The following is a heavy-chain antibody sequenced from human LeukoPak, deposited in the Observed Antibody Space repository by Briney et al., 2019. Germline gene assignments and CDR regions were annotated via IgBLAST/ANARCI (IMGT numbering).Heavy chain of an antibody. CDR3: AKDGTDCSSTSCYQINYYYYMDV. CDR2: ISYDGSNK. D-gene: IGHD2-2*01. V-gene: IGHV3-30*18. J-gene: IGHJ6*03. CDR1: GFTFSSYG. Sequence: GGSLRLSCAASGFTFSSYGMRWVRQAPGKGLEWVAVISYDGSNKYYADSVKGRFTISRDNSKNTLYLQMNSLRAEDTAVYYCAKDGTDCSSTSCYQINYYYYMDVWGKGTTVTISS.